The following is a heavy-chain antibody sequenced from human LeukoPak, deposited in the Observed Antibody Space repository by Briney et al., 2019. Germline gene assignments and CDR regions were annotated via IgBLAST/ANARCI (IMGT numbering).Heavy chain of an antibody. Sequence: GGSLRLSCAASRFTFSTYWMHWVRQAPGKGLVWVSRINSDGSSAGYADSVKGRFTISRDNSKNTLYLQMDSLRAEDTAVYYAVTTPFDYWGQGTLVTVSS. CDR3: VTTPFDY. V-gene: IGHV3-74*01. CDR1: RFTFSTYW. CDR2: INSDGSSA. J-gene: IGHJ4*02. D-gene: IGHD4-17*01.